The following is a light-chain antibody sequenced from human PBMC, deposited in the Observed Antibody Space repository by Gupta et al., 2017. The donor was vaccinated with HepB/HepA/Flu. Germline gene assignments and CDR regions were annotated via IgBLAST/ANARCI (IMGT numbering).Light chain of an antibody. CDR1: QSISSY. Sequence: DIQMTQSPSFLSASVGDRVTITCRASQSISSYLNWYQQKPGKAPKLLIYAASSVQSGVPSRFSGSGSGKDFTLTISRLQPEDFATYYCQQSYSTPSTFGQGTKVEIK. J-gene: IGKJ1*01. V-gene: IGKV1-39*01. CDR3: QQSYSTPST. CDR2: AAS.